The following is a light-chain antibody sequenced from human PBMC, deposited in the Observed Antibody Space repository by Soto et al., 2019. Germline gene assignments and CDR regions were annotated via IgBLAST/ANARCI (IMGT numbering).Light chain of an antibody. J-gene: IGLJ2*01. V-gene: IGLV2-11*01. CDR3: CSYAGSYTLMV. CDR2: DVS. CDR1: SSDVGGYNY. Sequence: QSALTQPRSVSGSPGQSVTISCTGTSSDVGGYNYVSWYQQHPDKAPKLMIYDVSKRPSGVPDRFSGSKSGNTASLTISGFQAEDEADYYCCSYAGSYTLMVFGGGTKLTVL.